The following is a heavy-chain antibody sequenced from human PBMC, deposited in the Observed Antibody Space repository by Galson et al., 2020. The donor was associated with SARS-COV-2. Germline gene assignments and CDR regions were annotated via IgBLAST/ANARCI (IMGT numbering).Heavy chain of an antibody. CDR3: ARYDPLAAAGTGGCDF. D-gene: IGHD6-13*01. CDR2: IYITGST. V-gene: IGHV4-59*01. Sequence: AETLSLTCTVSGGPISGYYWSWIRQPPGKGLDWIGSIYITGSTNYNPSLMRRVTISADTSNNQFSLKLSSVTAADTAVYYCARYDPLAAAGTGGCDFWGQGTLVTVSS. J-gene: IGHJ4*02. CDR1: GGPISGYY.